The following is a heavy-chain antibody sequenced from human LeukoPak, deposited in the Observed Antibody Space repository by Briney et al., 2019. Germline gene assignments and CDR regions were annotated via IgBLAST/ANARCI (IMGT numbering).Heavy chain of an antibody. Sequence: GGSLRLSCAASGFTFSSYGMHWVRQAPGKGLEWVAVISYDGSNKYYADSVKGRFTISRDNSKNTLYLQMNSLRSDDTAVYYCARGSIVEWLSPFDYWGQGTLVTVSS. V-gene: IGHV3-30*03. D-gene: IGHD3-3*01. CDR3: ARGSIVEWLSPFDY. J-gene: IGHJ4*02. CDR2: ISYDGSNK. CDR1: GFTFSSYG.